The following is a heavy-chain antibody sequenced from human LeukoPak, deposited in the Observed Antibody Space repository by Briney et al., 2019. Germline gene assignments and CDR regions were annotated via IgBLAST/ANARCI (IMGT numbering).Heavy chain of an antibody. CDR1: GFTFSSYS. D-gene: IGHD3-9*01. V-gene: IGHV3-21*01. CDR3: ARDFGYPQGFDWLPFDY. Sequence: GGSLRLSCAASGFTFSSYSMNWVRQAPGKGLEWVSSISSSSSYIYYADSVKGRFTISRDNAKNSLYLQMNSLRAEDTAVYYCARDFGYPQGFDWLPFDYWGQGTLVTVSS. J-gene: IGHJ4*02. CDR2: ISSSSSYI.